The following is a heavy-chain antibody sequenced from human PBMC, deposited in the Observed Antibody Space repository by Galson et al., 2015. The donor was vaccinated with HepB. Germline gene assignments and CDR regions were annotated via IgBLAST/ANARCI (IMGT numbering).Heavy chain of an antibody. J-gene: IGHJ5*02. V-gene: IGHV4-34*01. CDR3: ARGSSPANWFDP. CDR1: GVSFSDYY. Sequence: QLQLQESGPGLVKPSETLSLTCAVTGVSFSDYYWVWIRQSPGKGLEWIGEIRHSGRTNYNPSLKSRVTISVDTSKNQFTLNLNSVTAADTAVYFCARGSSPANWFDPWGQGTLVTVSS. CDR2: IRHSGRT. D-gene: IGHD2-15*01.